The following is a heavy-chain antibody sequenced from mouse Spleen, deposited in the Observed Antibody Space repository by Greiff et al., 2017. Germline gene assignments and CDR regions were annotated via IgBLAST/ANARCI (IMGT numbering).Heavy chain of an antibody. J-gene: IGHJ4*01. CDR1: GYTFTDYN. Sequence: EVQLQQSGPELVKPGASVKIPCKASGYTFTDYNMDWVKQSHGKSLEWIGDNNPNNGGTIYNQKFKGKATLTVDKSSSTAYMELRSLTSEDTAVYYCARWLRPPMDYWGQGTSVTVSS. CDR3: ARWLRPPMDY. D-gene: IGHD2-2*01. V-gene: IGHV1-18*01. CDR2: NNPNNGGT.